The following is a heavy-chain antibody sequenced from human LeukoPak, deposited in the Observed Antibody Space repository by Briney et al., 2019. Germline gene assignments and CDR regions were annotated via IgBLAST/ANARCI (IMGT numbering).Heavy chain of an antibody. D-gene: IGHD1-26*01. Sequence: PGGSLRLSCTASGFTFGTFTMHWVRQTPGKWLEWVALISYDGSNKYYADSVKGRFTISRDNSKNTLYLQMNSLGAEDTAVYYCARIRAKGPTSPFDYWGQGTLVTVSS. V-gene: IGHV3-30-3*01. CDR1: GFTFGTFT. CDR2: ISYDGSNK. J-gene: IGHJ4*02. CDR3: ARIRAKGPTSPFDY.